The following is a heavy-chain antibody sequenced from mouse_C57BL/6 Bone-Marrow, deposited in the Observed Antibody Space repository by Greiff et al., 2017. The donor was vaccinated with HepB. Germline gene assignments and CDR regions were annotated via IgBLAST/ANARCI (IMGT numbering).Heavy chain of an antibody. D-gene: IGHD2-3*01. CDR1: GYTFTSYW. J-gene: IGHJ4*01. CDR3: AKGWLPLYYYAIDY. Sequence: QVQLQQPGAELVKPGASVKLSCKASGYTFTSYWMHWVKQRPGRGLEWIGRIDPNSGGTKYNEKFKSKATLTVDKPSSTAYMKLSSLTSEDSAVYYCAKGWLPLYYYAIDYWGQGTSVTVSS. V-gene: IGHV1-72*01. CDR2: IDPNSGGT.